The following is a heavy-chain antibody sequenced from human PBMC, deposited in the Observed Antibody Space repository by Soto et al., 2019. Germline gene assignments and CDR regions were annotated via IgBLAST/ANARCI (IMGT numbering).Heavy chain of an antibody. CDR3: ATRTSGTYYYDSSGFPYYYGMDV. J-gene: IGHJ6*02. D-gene: IGHD3-22*01. CDR2: IIPIFGTA. Sequence: GASVKVSCKASGGTFSSYAISWVRQAPGQGLEWMGGIIPIFGTASYAQKFQGRVTITADESTSTAYMELSSLRSEDTAVYYCATRTSGTYYYDSSGFPYYYGMDVWGQGTTVTVSS. V-gene: IGHV1-69*13. CDR1: GGTFSSYA.